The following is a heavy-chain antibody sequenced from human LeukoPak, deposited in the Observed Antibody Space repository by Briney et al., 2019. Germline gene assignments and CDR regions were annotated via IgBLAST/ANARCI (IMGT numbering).Heavy chain of an antibody. J-gene: IGHJ4*02. CDR2: INHSGST. Sequence: SETLSLTCAVYGGSFSGYYWSWIRQPPGKGLEWNGEINHSGSTNYNPSLKSRVTISVDTSKNQFSLKLSSVTAADTAVYYCARAMAFPDYWGQGTLVTVSS. CDR1: GGSFSGYY. V-gene: IGHV4-34*01. D-gene: IGHD5-24*01. CDR3: ARAMAFPDY.